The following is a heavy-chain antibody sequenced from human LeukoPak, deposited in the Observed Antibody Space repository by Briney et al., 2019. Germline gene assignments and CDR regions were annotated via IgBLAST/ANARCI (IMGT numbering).Heavy chain of an antibody. CDR2: ISSSGSSI. CDR3: ARIWGSAFDI. Sequence: GGSLRLSCVASGFTFSGYEMNWVRQAPGKGLEWVSYISSSGSSIYYADSVKGRFTISRDNAKNSLYLQMNSLRDEDTAVYYCARIWGSAFDIWGQGTMVTVSS. CDR1: GFTFSGYE. J-gene: IGHJ3*02. V-gene: IGHV3-48*03. D-gene: IGHD3-16*01.